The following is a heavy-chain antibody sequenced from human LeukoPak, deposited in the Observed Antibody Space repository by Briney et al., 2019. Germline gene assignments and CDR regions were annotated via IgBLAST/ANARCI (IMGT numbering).Heavy chain of an antibody. CDR1: GSIFSIYW. CDR3: VRDGGVSGYDLLDY. CDR2: INQDGSKE. J-gene: IGHJ4*02. V-gene: IGHV3-7*01. Sequence: PGGPWSFSGTASGSIFSIYWITWFGKAPGKGREGGAKINQDGSKEYYIDSVKARLSISRDNARNSLSLQMNSLRAEDTAVYYCVRDGGVSGYDLLDYWGQGTLVTVSS. D-gene: IGHD5-12*01.